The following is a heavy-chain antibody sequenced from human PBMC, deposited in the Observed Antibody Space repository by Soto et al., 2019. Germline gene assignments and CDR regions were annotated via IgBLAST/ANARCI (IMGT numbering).Heavy chain of an antibody. CDR1: GFTFSNAW. CDR3: TTDSYITSIIVRFDY. D-gene: IGHD3-22*01. Sequence: GGSLRLSCAASGFTFSNAWINWVRQTPGKGLEWVGRVKSKTDGRTTDFAAPVKGGFAISRDDSKNMVYLEMNSLKTEDTAIYYCTTDSYITSIIVRFDYWGHGTLVTVSS. V-gene: IGHV3-15*07. CDR2: VKSKTDGRTT. J-gene: IGHJ4*01.